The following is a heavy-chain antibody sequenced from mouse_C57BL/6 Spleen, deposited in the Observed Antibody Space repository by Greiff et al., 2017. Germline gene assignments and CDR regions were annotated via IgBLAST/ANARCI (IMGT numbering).Heavy chain of an antibody. J-gene: IGHJ2*01. CDR3: ARDYNSHDFDY. CDR1: GFNIKNSY. V-gene: IGHV14-3*01. Sequence: VQLKQSVAELVRPGASVKLSCTASGFNIKNSYMHWVKQRPEQGLEWIGRIDPAIGYTKYAQQFQGKATLTADTSSNTAYLQLKSQTSEDTAIYYCARDYNSHDFDYWGQGTTLTVSS. CDR2: IDPAIGYT. D-gene: IGHD2-12*01.